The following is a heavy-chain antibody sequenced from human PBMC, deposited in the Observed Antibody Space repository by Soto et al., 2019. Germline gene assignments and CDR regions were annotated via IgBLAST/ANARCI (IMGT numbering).Heavy chain of an antibody. V-gene: IGHV4-34*01. Sequence: QVQLQQWGAGLLKPSETLSLTCAVYGGSFSGYYWSWIRQPPGKGLEWIGEINHSGSTNYNPSLKRRVTISVDTSKNQFSLKLSSVTAADTAVDYCARSLGGSGSYDPWGQGTLVTVSS. CDR3: ARSLGGSGSYDP. J-gene: IGHJ5*02. CDR2: INHSGST. CDR1: GGSFSGYY. D-gene: IGHD3-10*01.